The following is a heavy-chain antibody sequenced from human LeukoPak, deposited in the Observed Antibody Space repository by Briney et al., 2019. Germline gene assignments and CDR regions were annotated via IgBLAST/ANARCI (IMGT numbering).Heavy chain of an antibody. J-gene: IGHJ3*02. CDR2: IYYSGST. CDR3: ARSEGIVGAIDPFDI. CDR1: GGSISSYY. D-gene: IGHD1-26*01. Sequence: SETLSLTCAVYGGSISSYYWSWIRQPPWKGLEWIGYIYYSGSTKYNPSLQSRVTISVDTSKNQFSLKLSSVTAADTAVYYCARSEGIVGAIDPFDIWGQGTMVTVSS. V-gene: IGHV4-59*01.